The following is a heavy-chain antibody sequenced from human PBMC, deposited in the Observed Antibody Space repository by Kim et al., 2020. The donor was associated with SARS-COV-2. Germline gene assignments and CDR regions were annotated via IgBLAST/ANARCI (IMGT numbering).Heavy chain of an antibody. CDR2: INHSGST. D-gene: IGHD3-22*01. Sequence: SETLSLTCAVYGESFSGYYWSWVRQPPGKGLEWMGEINHSGSTNSNPSLKSRVTISVETSKNKFSLKLSPVTATDTAVYYCARGRVTMIVVVIAPFFYY. J-gene: IGHJ6*01. CDR1: GESFSGYY. CDR3: ARGRVTMIVVVIAPFFYY. V-gene: IGHV4-34*01.